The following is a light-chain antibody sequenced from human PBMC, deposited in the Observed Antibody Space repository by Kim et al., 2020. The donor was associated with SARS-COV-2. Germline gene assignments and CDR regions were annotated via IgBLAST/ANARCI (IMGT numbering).Light chain of an antibody. Sequence: GQRLTISCSGSRSNMGRNVVNLSPQLQGTAPKPLIYSIEYRPSGLHDRFSGSKSGTSASLDLSGLQSEDVADYYCAAWDDSLNGSVFGGGTKLTVL. J-gene: IGLJ3*02. CDR3: AAWDDSLNGSV. CDR2: SIE. V-gene: IGLV1-44*01. CDR1: RSNMGRNV.